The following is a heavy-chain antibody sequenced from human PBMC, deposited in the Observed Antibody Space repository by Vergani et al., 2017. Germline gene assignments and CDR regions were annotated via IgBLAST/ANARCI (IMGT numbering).Heavy chain of an antibody. Sequence: QVQLQQWGAGLLKPSETLSLTCAVYGGSFSGYYWSWIRQHPGKGLEWIGYIYYSGSTYYNPSLKSRVTISVDTSKNQFSLKLSSVTAADTAVYYCARVRSGVVADPYNWFDPWGQGTLVTVSS. CDR1: GGSFSGYY. CDR2: IYYSGST. J-gene: IGHJ5*02. D-gene: IGHD2-15*01. V-gene: IGHV4-34*01. CDR3: ARVRSGVVADPYNWFDP.